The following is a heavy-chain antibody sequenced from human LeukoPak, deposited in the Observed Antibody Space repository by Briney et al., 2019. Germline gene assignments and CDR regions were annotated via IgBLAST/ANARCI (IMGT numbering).Heavy chain of an antibody. CDR3: ARQGGAQQLAHFDY. CDR2: ISGSGGST. V-gene: IGHV3-23*01. CDR1: GFTFSSYG. J-gene: IGHJ4*02. D-gene: IGHD6-13*01. Sequence: PGGSLRLSCAASGFTFSSYGMSWVRQAPGKGLEWVSAISGSGGSTYYADSVKGRFTISRDNSKNTLYLQMNSLRAEDTAMYYCARQGGAQQLAHFDYWGQGTLVTVSS.